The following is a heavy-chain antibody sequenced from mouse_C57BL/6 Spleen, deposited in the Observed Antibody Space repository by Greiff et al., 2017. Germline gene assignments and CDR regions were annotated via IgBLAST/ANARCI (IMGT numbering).Heavy chain of an antibody. CDR1: GYTFTSYW. CDR2: IDPSDSYT. V-gene: IGHV1-59*01. J-gene: IGHJ2*01. CDR3: ARLGTTVVGDY. D-gene: IGHD1-1*01. Sequence: VQLQQSGAELVRPGTSVKLSCKASGYTFTSYWMHWVQQRPGQGLEWIGVIDPSDSYTNYNQKFKGKATLTVDTSSSTAYMQLSSLTSEDSAVYCCARLGTTVVGDYWGQGTTLTVSS.